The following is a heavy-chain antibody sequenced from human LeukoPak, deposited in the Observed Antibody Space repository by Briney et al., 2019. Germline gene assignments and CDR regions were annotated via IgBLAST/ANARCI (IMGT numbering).Heavy chain of an antibody. CDR2: ISISSSYT. D-gene: IGHD2-15*01. CDR1: GFTFSDYY. Sequence: GGSLRLSCAASGFTFSDYYMSWIRQAPGKGLEWVSYISISSSYTNYADSVKGRFTISRDNAKNSLYLQMNSLRAEDTAVYYCARGDIVVVVAATTPYYYGMDVWGQGTTVTVSS. CDR3: ARGDIVVVVAATTPYYYGMDV. V-gene: IGHV3-11*05. J-gene: IGHJ6*02.